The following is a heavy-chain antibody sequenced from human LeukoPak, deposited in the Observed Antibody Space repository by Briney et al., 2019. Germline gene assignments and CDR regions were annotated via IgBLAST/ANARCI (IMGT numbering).Heavy chain of an antibody. CDR2: IYYSGTT. Sequence: SQTLSLTCTVSGGSISSGAYFWSWIRQHPGKGLEWIGFIYYSGTTYYNPSLKSRLTLSKDTSKNHFSLTLSPVTAADTAVYYWARAAGRGGDYFDCWGQGTLVTVSS. J-gene: IGHJ4*02. V-gene: IGHV4-31*03. CDR3: ARAAGRGGDYFDC. CDR1: GGSISSGAYF. D-gene: IGHD1-14*01.